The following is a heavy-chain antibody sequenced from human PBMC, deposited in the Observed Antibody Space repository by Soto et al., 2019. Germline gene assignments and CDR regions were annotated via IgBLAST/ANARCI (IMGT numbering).Heavy chain of an antibody. CDR3: ARHRMRDWLVFNPPASFDS. J-gene: IGHJ4*02. V-gene: IGHV4-39*01. D-gene: IGHD6-19*01. CDR1: DASMTSSGQC. CDR2: VSDSGST. Sequence: TLSLTCTFSDASMTSSGQCCGWIRHPPGKALEWIGSVSDSGSTYYNLSLKSRVTISVDKSKNQFSLTLTSVTAADTAVYFCARHRMRDWLVFNPPASFDSWGQGLLVTVSS.